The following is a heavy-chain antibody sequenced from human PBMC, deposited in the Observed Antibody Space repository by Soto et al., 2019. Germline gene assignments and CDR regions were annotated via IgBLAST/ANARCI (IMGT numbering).Heavy chain of an antibody. D-gene: IGHD3-3*01. CDR3: AKHPFSIFGVVGYYFDY. CDR1: GFTFSSYA. Sequence: PGGSLRLSCAASGFTFSSYAMSWIRQAPGKGLEWVSAISGSGGSTYYADSVKGRFTISRDNSKNTLYLQMNSLRAEDTTVYYCAKHPFSIFGVVGYYFDYWGQGTLVTVSS. V-gene: IGHV3-23*01. CDR2: ISGSGGST. J-gene: IGHJ4*02.